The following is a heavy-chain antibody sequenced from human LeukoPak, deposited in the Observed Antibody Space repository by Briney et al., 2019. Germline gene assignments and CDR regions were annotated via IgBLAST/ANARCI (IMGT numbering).Heavy chain of an antibody. Sequence: PGGSLRLSCAGSGFTFSSYAMSWVRQAPGKGLEWVSAISGSGGSTYYADSVKGRFTISRDNSKNTLYLQMNSLRAEDTAVYYCAKGVYYGDYEPYYFDYWGQGTLVTVSS. CDR2: ISGSGGST. J-gene: IGHJ4*02. CDR3: AKGVYYGDYEPYYFDY. D-gene: IGHD4-17*01. V-gene: IGHV3-23*01. CDR1: GFTFSSYA.